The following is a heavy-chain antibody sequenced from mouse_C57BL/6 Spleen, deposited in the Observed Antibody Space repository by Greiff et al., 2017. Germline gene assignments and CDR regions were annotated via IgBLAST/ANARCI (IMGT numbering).Heavy chain of an antibody. CDR2: INPSTGGT. CDR1: GYSFTGYY. CDR3: AREGDDYDQVAMDY. J-gene: IGHJ4*01. Sequence: EVKLMESGPELVKPGASVKISCKASGYSFTGYYMNWVKQSPEKSLEWIGEINPSTGGTTYNQKFKAKATLTVDKSSSTAYMQLKSLTSEDSAVYYCAREGDDYDQVAMDYWGKGTSVTVSS. D-gene: IGHD2-4*01. V-gene: IGHV1-42*01.